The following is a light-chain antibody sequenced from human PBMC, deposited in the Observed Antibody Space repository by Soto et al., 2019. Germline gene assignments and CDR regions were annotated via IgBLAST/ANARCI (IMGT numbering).Light chain of an antibody. Sequence: ENVFTQSPGTLSLSPGERATLSCTSSQSVSSSYLAWYQQKPGQAPRLLIYGASSRATGIPDRFSGSGSGTDFTLTISRLEPEDFAVYYCQQYGSSRITFGQGTRLEIK. J-gene: IGKJ5*01. V-gene: IGKV3-20*01. CDR3: QQYGSSRIT. CDR1: QSVSSSY. CDR2: GAS.